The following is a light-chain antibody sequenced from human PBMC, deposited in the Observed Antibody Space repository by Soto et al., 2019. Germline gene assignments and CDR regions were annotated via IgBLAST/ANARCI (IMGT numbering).Light chain of an antibody. J-gene: IGKJ1*01. V-gene: IGKV3-20*01. CDR3: QQYESSRT. CDR2: GAS. Sequence: EIVLTQSPGTLSLSPGERVTLSCRSSQSVSSRFLAWYQQKPGQAPKVLIYGASTRATGIPDRFSGSGSGTDFPLTISRLEPEDFAVYYCQQYESSRTFGQGTKVEMK. CDR1: QSVSSRF.